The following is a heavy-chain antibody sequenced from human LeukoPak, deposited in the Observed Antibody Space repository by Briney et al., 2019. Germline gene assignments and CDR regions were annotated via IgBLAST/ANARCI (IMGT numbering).Heavy chain of an antibody. Sequence: GGSLRLSCAASGFTFSSYWMTWVRQAPGKGLEWVANIEQDGSEKYYVDSVNGRFAISRDNAKNSLYLQMNSLRAEDTAVYYCAREISSWYRSEGRFDPWGQGTLVTVSS. CDR2: IEQDGSEK. CDR1: GFTFSSYW. J-gene: IGHJ5*02. D-gene: IGHD6-13*01. CDR3: AREISSWYRSEGRFDP. V-gene: IGHV3-7*01.